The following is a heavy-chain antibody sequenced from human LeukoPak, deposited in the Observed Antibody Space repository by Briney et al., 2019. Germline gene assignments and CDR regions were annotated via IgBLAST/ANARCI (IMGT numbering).Heavy chain of an antibody. J-gene: IGHJ4*02. CDR3: ARRFDYDFWSGSDYYFDY. CDR2: IYYSGTA. Sequence: PSETLSLTCTVSGGSITSRSHYWGWIRQPPGKGLEWIGTIYYSGTALYHPSLKSRVTISVDTSKNQFSLNPTSVTAADTAVYYCARRFDYDFWSGSDYYFDYWGRGTLVAVSS. V-gene: IGHV4-39*07. CDR1: GGSITSRSHY. D-gene: IGHD3-3*01.